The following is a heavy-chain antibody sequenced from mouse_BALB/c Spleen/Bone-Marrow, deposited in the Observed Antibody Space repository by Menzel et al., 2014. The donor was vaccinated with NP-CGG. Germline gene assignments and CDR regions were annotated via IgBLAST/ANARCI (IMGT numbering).Heavy chain of an antibody. Sequence: VQLQESGAELAKPGASVKMSCKASGYTFTSYWMHWVKQRPGQGLEWIGYINPSTGYTEYNQKFKDKATLTADKSSSTASMQLSSLTSEDSAVWYCARGCCGSSLVYWGQGTLVTVSA. J-gene: IGHJ3*01. CDR2: INPSTGYT. CDR1: GYTFTSYW. V-gene: IGHV1-7*01. CDR3: ARGCCGSSLVY. D-gene: IGHD1-1*01.